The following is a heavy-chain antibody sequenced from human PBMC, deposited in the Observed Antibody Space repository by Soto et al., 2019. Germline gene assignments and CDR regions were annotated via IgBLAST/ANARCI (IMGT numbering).Heavy chain of an antibody. CDR2: IVPIYRTA. D-gene: IGHD6-25*01. J-gene: IGHJ2*01. CDR1: GATFSRHR. V-gene: IGHV1-69*01. Sequence: PQVSRSCKGSGATFSRHRINRVRQAPGQKIEWVSGIVPIYRTADYAQKFQGRVTITADESARTSYMELRSLKSQDTAVFYCVCGYHRDLHSFPTRRSSDL. CDR3: VCGYHRDLHSFPTRRSSDL.